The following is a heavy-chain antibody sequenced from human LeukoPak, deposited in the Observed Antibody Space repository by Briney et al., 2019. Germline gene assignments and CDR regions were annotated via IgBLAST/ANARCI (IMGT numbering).Heavy chain of an antibody. D-gene: IGHD3-22*01. Sequence: GRSLRLSCAASGFTFSSYPMHWVRQAPGTGLEWVSVISYDGSTKYYADSVKGRFTISRDSPKNTLYLQMNSLRAEDTAVYYCAKDLYDSSGYYYQGCFDYWGQGTLVTVSS. CDR2: ISYDGSTK. CDR1: GFTFSSYP. V-gene: IGHV3-30-3*01. CDR3: AKDLYDSSGYYYQGCFDY. J-gene: IGHJ4*02.